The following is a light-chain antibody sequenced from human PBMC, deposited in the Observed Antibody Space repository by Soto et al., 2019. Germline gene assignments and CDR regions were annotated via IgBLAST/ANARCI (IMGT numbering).Light chain of an antibody. CDR1: QDISDY. V-gene: IGKV1-17*03. J-gene: IGKJ1*01. CDR2: AS. CDR3: LHSHSYPRT. Sequence: DIQMTQFPSAMSASVGDRVTITCRASQDISDYLAWFQHKPGNVPKRLIYASTLQSGVPSRFSGSGSGTEFTLTITGLQPEDFATYYCLHSHSYPRTFGRGTKVEIK.